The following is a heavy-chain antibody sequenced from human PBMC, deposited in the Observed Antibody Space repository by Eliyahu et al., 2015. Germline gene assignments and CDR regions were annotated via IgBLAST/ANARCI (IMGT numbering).Heavy chain of an antibody. Sequence: QVQLQESGPGLVKPSETLSLTCTVPGGSVSSGSYYWSWIRQPPGKGLEWIGYIYYSGSINYNPSLKSRVTISVDTSKNQFSLKLSSVTAADTAVYYCARKVPGERVNWFDPWGQGTLITVSS. CDR2: IYYSGSI. CDR1: GGSVSSGSYY. CDR3: ARKVPGERVNWFDP. D-gene: IGHD3-10*01. J-gene: IGHJ5*02. V-gene: IGHV4-61*01.